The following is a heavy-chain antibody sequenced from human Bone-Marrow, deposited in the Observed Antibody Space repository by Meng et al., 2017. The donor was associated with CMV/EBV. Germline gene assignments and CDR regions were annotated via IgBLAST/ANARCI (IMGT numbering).Heavy chain of an antibody. V-gene: IGHV4-39*07. CDR1: GGPTSSSSYY. Sequence: SEPLSFTCTVPGGPTSSSSYYWGWIRQPPGKGLEWIGSIYYSGSTYYNPSLKSRVTISVDTSKNQFSLKLSSVTAADTAVYYCARDTSTLSTLYNWFDPWGQGTLVTVSS. D-gene: IGHD2-2*01. CDR3: ARDTSTLSTLYNWFDP. CDR2: IYYSGST. J-gene: IGHJ5*02.